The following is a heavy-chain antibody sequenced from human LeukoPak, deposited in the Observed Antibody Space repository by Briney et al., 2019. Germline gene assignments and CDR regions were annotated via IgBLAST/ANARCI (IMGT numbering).Heavy chain of an antibody. CDR3: AKDVSWNWFDR. J-gene: IGHJ5*02. V-gene: IGHV3-30*18. CDR2: ISYDGSNK. CDR1: GFTFSTYA. Sequence: PGRSLRLSCAASGFTFSTYAMHWVRQAPGKGLEWVAVISYDGSNKYYADSVKGRFTISRDNSKNTLYLQMNTLRAEDTAVYYCAKDVSWNWFDRWGQGTLVIVSS.